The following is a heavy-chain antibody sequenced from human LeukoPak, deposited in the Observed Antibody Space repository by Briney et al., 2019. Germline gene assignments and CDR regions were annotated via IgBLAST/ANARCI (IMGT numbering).Heavy chain of an antibody. D-gene: IGHD3-22*01. CDR3: AASPDYYDSSGYSYYFDY. V-gene: IGHV1-69*04. Sequence: ASVKVSCKASGGTFSSYAISWVRQAPGQGLEWMGRIIPILGIANYAQKFQERVTITRDMSTSTAYMELSSLRSEDTAVYYCAASPDYYDSSGYSYYFDYWGQGTLVTVSS. CDR1: GGTFSSYA. J-gene: IGHJ4*02. CDR2: IIPILGIA.